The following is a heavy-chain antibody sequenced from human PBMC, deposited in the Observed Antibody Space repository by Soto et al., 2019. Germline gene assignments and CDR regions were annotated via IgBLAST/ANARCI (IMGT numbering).Heavy chain of an antibody. D-gene: IGHD2-2*01. J-gene: IGHJ6*02. CDR3: AKDQVVPAATPYYYYYGMDV. V-gene: IGHV3-30*18. CDR2: ISYDGSNK. Sequence: PGGSLRLSCAASGFTFSSYGMHWVRQAPGKGLEWVAVISYDGSNKYYADSVKGRFTISRDNSKNTLYLQMNSLRAEDTAVYYCAKDQVVPAATPYYYYYGMDVWGQGTMVTVSS. CDR1: GFTFSSYG.